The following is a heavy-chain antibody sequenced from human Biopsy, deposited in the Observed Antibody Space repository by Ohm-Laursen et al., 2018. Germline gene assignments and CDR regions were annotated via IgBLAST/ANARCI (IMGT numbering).Heavy chain of an antibody. D-gene: IGHD6-19*01. J-gene: IGHJ4*02. V-gene: IGHV4-61*01. Sequence: TLSLTCTVSGDSLTSGPENWSWIRQSPGQGLEYIGFIYSGGNTNYSPSLKNRVTMSIDTSKNQFYLKLYSVTAADTAVYYCARGRRTGGWPYFDNWGQGALVIVSP. CDR3: ARGRRTGGWPYFDN. CDR2: IYSGGNT. CDR1: GDSLTSGPEN.